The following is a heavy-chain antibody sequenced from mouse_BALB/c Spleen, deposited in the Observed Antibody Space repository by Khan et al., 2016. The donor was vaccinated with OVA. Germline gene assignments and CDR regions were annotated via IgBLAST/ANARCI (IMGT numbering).Heavy chain of an antibody. D-gene: IGHD2-10*02. J-gene: IGHJ2*01. CDR1: GYSFTGYF. CDR2: INPTIGET. V-gene: IGHV1-20*02. CDR3: TKIEPSDFDY. Sequence: VQLKQSGPELVKPGASVKISCEASGYSFTGYFMNWVMQSHGQSLEWIGGINPTIGETFYNQKFKDKATLTVDESSSTAHMELRSPAFEDFAVFSCTKIEPSDFDYWGQGTTLTVSS.